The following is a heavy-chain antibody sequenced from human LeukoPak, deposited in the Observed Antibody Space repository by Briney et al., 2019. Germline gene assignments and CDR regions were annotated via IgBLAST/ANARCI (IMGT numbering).Heavy chain of an antibody. D-gene: IGHD3-10*01. V-gene: IGHV3-30*02. Sequence: GGSLRLSCAASGFTFDDYGMSWVRQAPGKGLEWVAFIRYDGSNKYYADSVKGRFTTSRDNSKNTLYLQMNSLRAEDTAVYYCAKDKARVRGVMSYWGQGTLVTVSS. CDR3: AKDKARVRGVMSY. J-gene: IGHJ4*02. CDR1: GFTFDDYG. CDR2: IRYDGSNK.